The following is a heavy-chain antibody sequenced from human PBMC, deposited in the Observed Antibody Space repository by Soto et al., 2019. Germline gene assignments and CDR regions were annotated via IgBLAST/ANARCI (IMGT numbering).Heavy chain of an antibody. Sequence: QITLKESGPPLVKPTQTLTLTCTFSGFSLSTSGVAVGWIRQPPGKALECLALIYWDDDKRYTPSLKSRLTITKDTSKNQVVLTMTNIDPVDTATYYCAHIKGTGYYVGFDYWGQGTLVTVSS. CDR2: IYWDDDK. V-gene: IGHV2-5*02. CDR1: GFSLSTSGVA. J-gene: IGHJ4*02. CDR3: AHIKGTGYYVGFDY. D-gene: IGHD3-9*01.